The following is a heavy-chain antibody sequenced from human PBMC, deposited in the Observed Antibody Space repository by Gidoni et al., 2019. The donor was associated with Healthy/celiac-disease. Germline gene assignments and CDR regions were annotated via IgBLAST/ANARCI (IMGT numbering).Heavy chain of an antibody. J-gene: IGHJ4*02. CDR2: ISYDGRNK. D-gene: IGHD6-13*01. CDR3: ARDRAAAGTDY. V-gene: IGHV3-30*04. Sequence: GGGVVQPGRSLRLSCAASGFTFSSYALHWVRQAQGKGLEWVAVISYDGRNKNYADSVKGRFTISRDNSKNTLYLQMNSLRAEDTAVYYCARDRAAAGTDYWGQGTLVTVSS. CDR1: GFTFSSYA.